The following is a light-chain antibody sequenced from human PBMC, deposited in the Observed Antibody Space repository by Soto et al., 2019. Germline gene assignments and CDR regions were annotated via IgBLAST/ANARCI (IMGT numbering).Light chain of an antibody. CDR1: QSISSSY. CDR2: ATS. V-gene: IGKV3-20*01. J-gene: IGKJ1*01. Sequence: EIVLTQSPGTLSLCPGERATLSCRTSQSISSSYLAWSQQKPGQAPRLLISATSSRATGVPDRFSGSGSGTDFTLTISRLEPEDSAVYYCHQYVTSPPAWAFGQGTKVEMK. CDR3: HQYVTSPPAWA.